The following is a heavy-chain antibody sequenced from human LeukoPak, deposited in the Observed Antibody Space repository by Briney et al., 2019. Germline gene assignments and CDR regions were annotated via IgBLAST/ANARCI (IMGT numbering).Heavy chain of an antibody. CDR2: MNPNSGNT. CDR1: GYTFTSYD. CDR3: ARGGYGDGGDWFDP. D-gene: IGHD4-17*01. Sequence: ASVKVSCKASGYTFTSYDINWVRQATGQGLEWMGWMNPNSGNTGYAQKFQGRVTITRNTSISTAYMELSSLRSEDTAVYYCARGGYGDGGDWFDPWGQGTLVTVSS. V-gene: IGHV1-8*03. J-gene: IGHJ5*02.